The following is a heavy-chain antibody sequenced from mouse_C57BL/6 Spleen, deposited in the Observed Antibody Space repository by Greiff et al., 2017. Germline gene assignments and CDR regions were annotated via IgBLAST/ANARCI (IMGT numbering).Heavy chain of an antibody. V-gene: IGHV3-6*01. CDR1: GYSITSGYY. D-gene: IGHD2-3*01. CDR3: ARDDCYSYCAMDY. CDR2: ISYDGSN. Sequence: VQLKEPGPGLVKPSQSLSLTCSATGYSITSGYYWNWIRQFPGNKLEWMGYISYDGSNNYNPSLKNRISITRDTSKNQFFLKLNSVTTEDTATYYCARDDCYSYCAMDYWGQGTSVTVSS. J-gene: IGHJ4*01.